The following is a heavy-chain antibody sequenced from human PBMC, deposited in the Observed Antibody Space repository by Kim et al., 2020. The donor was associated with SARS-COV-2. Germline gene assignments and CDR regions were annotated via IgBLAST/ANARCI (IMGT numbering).Heavy chain of an antibody. CDR3: ARDGGTYAYGY. J-gene: IGHJ4*02. CDR1: GYTFTAFG. V-gene: IGHV1-3*04. Sequence: ASVKVSCKASGYTFTAFGIHWVRQAPGQSLEWIGWINTGNGNTGSSQTFQGRVIISRDTPASIVYMDLRSLRSEDTAVYYCARDGGTYAYGYWGQGTLITVSS. CDR2: INTGNGNT. D-gene: IGHD5-12*01.